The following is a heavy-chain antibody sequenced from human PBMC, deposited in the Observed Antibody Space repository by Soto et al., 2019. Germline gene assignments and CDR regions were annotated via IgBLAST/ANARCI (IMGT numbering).Heavy chain of an antibody. Sequence: SETLSLTCTVSGGSISSYYWSWIRQPPGKGLEWIGYIYYSGSTNYNPSLKSRVTISVDTSKNQFSLQLSSVTAADTAVYYCARLRFLAGWWFAPWGRGTLVTVSS. CDR2: IYYSGST. CDR1: GGSISSYY. J-gene: IGHJ5*02. D-gene: IGHD3-3*01. V-gene: IGHV4-59*01. CDR3: ARLRFLAGWWFAP.